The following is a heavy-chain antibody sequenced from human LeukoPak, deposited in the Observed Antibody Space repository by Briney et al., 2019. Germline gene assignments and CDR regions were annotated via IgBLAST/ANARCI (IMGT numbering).Heavy chain of an antibody. CDR3: ARRIVVKNWFDP. CDR1: GGSISSGGYS. J-gene: IGHJ5*02. CDR2: IYHSGST. D-gene: IGHD2-21*01. V-gene: IGHV4-30-2*01. Sequence: SQTLSLTCAVSGGSISSGGYSWSWIRQPPGKGLEWIGYIYHSGSTYYNPSLKSRVTISVDRSKNQFSLKLSSVTAEDTAVYYCARRIVVKNWFDPWGQGTLVTVSS.